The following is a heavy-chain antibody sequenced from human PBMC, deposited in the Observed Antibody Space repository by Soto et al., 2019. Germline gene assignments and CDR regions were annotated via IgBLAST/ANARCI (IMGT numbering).Heavy chain of an antibody. Sequence: QVQLVQSGAEVKKPGASVKVSCKASGYIVSSYGISWVRQAPGQGLEWMGWISSKNGNTNYAQKFRGRVAMTTDTSTNTSYIELRSLRSDDTAVYYCARDLGYGSAWFAFWGQGTLVTVSS. CDR1: GYIVSSYG. J-gene: IGHJ4*02. V-gene: IGHV1-18*01. D-gene: IGHD6-19*01. CDR2: ISSKNGNT. CDR3: ARDLGYGSAWFAF.